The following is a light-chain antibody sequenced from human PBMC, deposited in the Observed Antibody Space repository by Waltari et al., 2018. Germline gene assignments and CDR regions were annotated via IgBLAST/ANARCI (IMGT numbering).Light chain of an antibody. CDR3: CSYAGSTTWV. Sequence: QAALTQPASVSGSSGQAITIPRHGTSRDVGSFNLFSWYQQHPGKAPKLMIYEVTKRPSGVSNRFSGSKSGNTASLTISGLQAEDEADYYCCSYAGSTTWVFGGGTKLTVL. CDR1: SRDVGSFNL. J-gene: IGLJ3*02. CDR2: EVT. V-gene: IGLV2-23*02.